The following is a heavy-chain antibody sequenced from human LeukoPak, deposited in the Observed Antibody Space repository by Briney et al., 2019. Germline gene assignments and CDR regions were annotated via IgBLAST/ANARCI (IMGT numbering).Heavy chain of an antibody. CDR1: GFTFSNYE. Sequence: GSLRLSCAASGFTFSNYEMNWVRQPPGKGLEWIGEINHSGSTNYNPSLKSRVTISVDTSKNQFSLTLSSVTAADTAVYYCARGVYDSSGYYFDYWGQGTLVTVSS. CDR3: ARGVYDSSGYYFDY. D-gene: IGHD3-22*01. V-gene: IGHV4-34*01. J-gene: IGHJ4*02. CDR2: INHSGST.